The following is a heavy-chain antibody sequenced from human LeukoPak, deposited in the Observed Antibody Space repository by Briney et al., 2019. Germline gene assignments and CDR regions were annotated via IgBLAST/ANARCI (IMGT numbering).Heavy chain of an antibody. CDR1: GDSISSYY. Sequence: SETLSLTCTVSGDSISSYYWSWIRQPPGKGLVWIGYIYYSGSTNYNPSLKSRVTISVDTSKNQFSLKLSSVTAADTAVYYCARDSSYYYYGMDVWGQGTTVTVSS. V-gene: IGHV4-59*01. CDR2: IYYSGST. CDR3: ARDSSYYYYGMDV. J-gene: IGHJ6*02.